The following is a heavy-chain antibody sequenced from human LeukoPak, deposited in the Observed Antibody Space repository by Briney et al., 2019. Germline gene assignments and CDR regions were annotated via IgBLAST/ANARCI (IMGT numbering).Heavy chain of an antibody. CDR1: GFTFSSYE. CDR3: AKEYDIRYYYYYMDV. V-gene: IGHV3-48*03. CDR2: ISSSGSTI. D-gene: IGHD3-22*01. J-gene: IGHJ6*03. Sequence: PGGSLRLSCAASGFTFSSYEMNWVRQAPGKGLEWVSYISSSGSTIYYADSVKGRFTLSRDNSKNTLFLQMNSLRAADTALYYCAKEYDIRYYYYYMDVWGKGTTVTISS.